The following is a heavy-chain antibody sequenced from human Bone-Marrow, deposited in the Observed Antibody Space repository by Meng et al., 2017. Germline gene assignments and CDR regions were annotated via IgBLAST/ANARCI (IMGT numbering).Heavy chain of an antibody. CDR1: GFTFSRFE. V-gene: IGHV3-48*03. J-gene: IGHJ5*02. Sequence: GGSLRLSCAASGFTFSRFEMNWVRQAPGRGLEHISFINYENAIHYADSVRGRFTISRDNAKSSLFLEMNNLRVDDTAIYFCARVSFNDGLTWGQGTRVTVSS. D-gene: IGHD5-24*01. CDR2: INYENAI. CDR3: ARVSFNDGLT.